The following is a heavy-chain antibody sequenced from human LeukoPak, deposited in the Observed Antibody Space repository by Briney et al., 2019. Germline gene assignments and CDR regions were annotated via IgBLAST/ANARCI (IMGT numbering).Heavy chain of an antibody. Sequence: GGSLRLSCAASGFTFDDYAMHWVRQAPGKGLEWVSGISWNSGSIGYADSVKGRFTISRDNAKNSLYLQMNSLRAEDTALYYCAKGITGYCSSTSCYTFDYWGQGTLVTVSS. J-gene: IGHJ4*02. D-gene: IGHD2-2*02. CDR1: GFTFDDYA. V-gene: IGHV3-9*01. CDR2: ISWNSGSI. CDR3: AKGITGYCSSTSCYTFDY.